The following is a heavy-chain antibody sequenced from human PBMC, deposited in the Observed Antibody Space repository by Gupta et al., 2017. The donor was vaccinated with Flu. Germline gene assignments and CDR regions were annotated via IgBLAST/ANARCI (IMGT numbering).Heavy chain of an antibody. V-gene: IGHV3-23*01. CDR2: ISDSGSAT. CDR3: AKARVVATLYGLDGMDV. D-gene: IGHD5-12*01. Sequence: EVQLLESGGGLVQPGGSLRLSCAASGFTFSSYAMSWVRQAPGKGLQWVSAISDSGSATHSADSVKGRVTISRDNSKNTLYLQRNSLRAEDTAVYYCAKARVVATLYGLDGMDVWGQGTTVTVSS. J-gene: IGHJ6*02. CDR1: GFTFSSYA.